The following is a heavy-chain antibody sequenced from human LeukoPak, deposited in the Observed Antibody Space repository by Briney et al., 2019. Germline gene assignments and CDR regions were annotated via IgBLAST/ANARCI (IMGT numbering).Heavy chain of an antibody. CDR1: GGSISSGGYS. CDR2: IYYSGST. D-gene: IGHD3-22*01. Sequence: SETLSLTCAVSGGSISSGGYSWSRIRQPPGKGLEWIGYIYYSGSTYYNPSLKSRVTISVDTSKNQFSLKLSSVTAADTAVYYCASSHDSSGYYPFDPWGQGTLVTVSS. CDR3: ASSHDSSGYYPFDP. V-gene: IGHV4-30-4*08. J-gene: IGHJ5*02.